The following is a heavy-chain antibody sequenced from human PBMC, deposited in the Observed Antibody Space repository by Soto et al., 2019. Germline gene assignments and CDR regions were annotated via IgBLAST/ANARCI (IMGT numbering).Heavy chain of an antibody. CDR1: GFTFSTYW. CDR2: IKQDESEK. Sequence: GGSLRLSCAASGFTFSTYWMSWVRQAPGKGLEWVANIKQDESEKYYVDSVKGRFTISRDNAKNSLYLQMNSLRAEDAAVYYCARGRSGPHYFDYWGQGTLVTVSS. CDR3: ARGRSGPHYFDY. J-gene: IGHJ4*02. V-gene: IGHV3-7*01.